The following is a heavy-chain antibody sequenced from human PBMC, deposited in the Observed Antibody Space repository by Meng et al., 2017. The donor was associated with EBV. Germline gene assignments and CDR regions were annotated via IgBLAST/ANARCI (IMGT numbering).Heavy chain of an antibody. V-gene: IGHV1-69*01. D-gene: IGHD3-10*01. J-gene: IGHJ4*02. CDR2: LIPMSDAP. CDR3: ASESGRGFTPDY. CDR1: GGAFRSDA. Sequence: QWQFVQPGADVKKPGSSVKLSCKTSGGAFRSDAISWVRQAPGQGLEWMGGLIPMSDAPHYAQKFQGRVTITADESTSTHYMDLSGLRSEDTAVYYCASESGRGFTPDYWGQGTLVTVSS.